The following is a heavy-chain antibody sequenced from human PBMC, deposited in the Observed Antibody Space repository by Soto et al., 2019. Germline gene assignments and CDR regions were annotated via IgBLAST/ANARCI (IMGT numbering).Heavy chain of an antibody. V-gene: IGHV4-34*01. CDR3: ARSIVVVVAAASNWFDP. D-gene: IGHD2-15*01. CDR1: GWPFSGYY. Sequence: SETLSLTFDVYGWPFSGYYWSGIRQPPGKGLEWIGEINHSGSTNYNPSLKSRVTISVDTSKNQFSLKLSSVTAADTAVYYCARSIVVVVAAASNWFDPWGQGTLVTVS. CDR2: INHSGST. J-gene: IGHJ5*02.